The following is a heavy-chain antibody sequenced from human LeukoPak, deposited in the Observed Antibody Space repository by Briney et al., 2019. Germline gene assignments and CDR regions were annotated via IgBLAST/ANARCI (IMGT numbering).Heavy chain of an antibody. J-gene: IGHJ5*02. V-gene: IGHV4-39*01. Sequence: SETLSLTCTVSGGSISSSSYYWGWIRQPPGKGLEWFGSIYYSGSTYYHTSLKSRVAISVDTPKNQFALKLSSVTAADTAVYYCARYSSGWTLSWFDPWGQGTLVTVSS. CDR2: IYYSGST. CDR1: GGSISSSSYY. D-gene: IGHD6-19*01. CDR3: ARYSSGWTLSWFDP.